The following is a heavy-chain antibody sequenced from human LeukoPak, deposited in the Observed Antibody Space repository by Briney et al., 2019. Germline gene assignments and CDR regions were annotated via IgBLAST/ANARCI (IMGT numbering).Heavy chain of an antibody. CDR1: GLTVSSNS. CDR2: IYSGGST. J-gene: IGHJ4*02. V-gene: IGHV3-53*01. CDR3: ARRTGAYSHPYDY. Sequence: GGSLRLSCAASGLTVSSNSMSWVRQAPGKGLEWVSFIYSGGSTYYADSVKGRFTISRDNSKNTLYLQMNSLRADDTAVYYCARRTGAYSHPYDYWGQGTLVTVSS. D-gene: IGHD4/OR15-4a*01.